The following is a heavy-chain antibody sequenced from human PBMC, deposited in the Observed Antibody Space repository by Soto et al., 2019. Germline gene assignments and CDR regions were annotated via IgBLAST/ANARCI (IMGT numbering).Heavy chain of an antibody. CDR3: ARESPVVGARYFDY. V-gene: IGHV1-69*13. CDR1: GGTFSSYA. CDR2: IIPIFGTA. J-gene: IGHJ4*02. Sequence: GASVKVSCKASGGTFSSYAISWVRQAPGQGLEWMGGIIPIFGTANYAQKFQGRVTITADESTSTAYMELSSLRSEDTAVYYCARESPVVGARYFDYWGQGTLVTVSS. D-gene: IGHD1-26*01.